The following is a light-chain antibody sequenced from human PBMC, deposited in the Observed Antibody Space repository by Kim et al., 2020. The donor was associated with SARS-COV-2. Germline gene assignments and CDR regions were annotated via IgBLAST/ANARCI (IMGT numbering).Light chain of an antibody. CDR3: SSYTSSSPYV. J-gene: IGLJ1*01. CDR1: KRDVGGYDY. V-gene: IGLV2-14*03. Sequence: GQSLTISCTGTKRDVGGYDYVSWYQQFPGKAPKLMIYDVNKRPSGVSNRFSGSKSGNTASLTISGLQAEDEADYYCSSYTSSSPYVFGIGTKVTVL. CDR2: DVN.